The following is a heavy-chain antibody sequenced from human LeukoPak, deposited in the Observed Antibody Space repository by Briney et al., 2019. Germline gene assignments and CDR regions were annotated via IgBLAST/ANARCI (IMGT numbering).Heavy chain of an antibody. CDR1: GFTFDDYA. V-gene: IGHV3-9*01. Sequence: GGSLRLSCAASGFTFDDYAMHWVRQAPGKGLEWVSGISWNSGSIGYADSVKGRFTISRDNAKTSLYLQMNSLRAEDTAVYYCAREGSYYFDHWGQGTLVTVSS. CDR3: AREGSYYFDH. J-gene: IGHJ4*02. CDR2: ISWNSGSI.